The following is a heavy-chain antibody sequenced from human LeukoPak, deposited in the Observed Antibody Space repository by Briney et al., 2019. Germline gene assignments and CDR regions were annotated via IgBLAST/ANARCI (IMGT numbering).Heavy chain of an antibody. Sequence: GGSLRLSCAASGFTVSSYAMHWVREAPGKGVEWVATISYDGSNKYYADPVKGRLTIYRDNSKNTLYLQMNGLRAEDTAMYYCAREDRSGWNYWGQGTLVTVSS. V-gene: IGHV3-30*04. CDR2: ISYDGSNK. D-gene: IGHD6-19*01. CDR3: AREDRSGWNY. J-gene: IGHJ4*02. CDR1: GFTVSSYA.